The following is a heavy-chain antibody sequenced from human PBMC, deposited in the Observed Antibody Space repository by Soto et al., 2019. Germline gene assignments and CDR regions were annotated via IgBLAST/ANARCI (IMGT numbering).Heavy chain of an antibody. CDR1: GGTFSSYA. V-gene: IGHV1-69*13. J-gene: IGHJ4*02. D-gene: IGHD2-2*02. Sequence: SVKVSCKXSGGTFSSYAISWVRQAPGQGLEWMGGIIPIFGTANYAQKFQGRVTITADESTSTAYMELSSLRSEDTAVYYCARRYCSSTSCYTGYSYGSAFDYWGQGTLVTVSS. CDR3: ARRYCSSTSCYTGYSYGSAFDY. CDR2: IIPIFGTA.